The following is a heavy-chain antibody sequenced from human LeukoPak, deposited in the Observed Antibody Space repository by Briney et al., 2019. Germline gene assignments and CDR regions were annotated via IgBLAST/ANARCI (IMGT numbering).Heavy chain of an antibody. D-gene: IGHD3-22*01. CDR2: ISGSGGST. CDR1: GFTFSSYA. V-gene: IGHV3-23*01. Sequence: QPGGSLRLSCAASGFTFSSYAMSWVRQASGKGLEWVSAISGSGGSTYYADSVKGRFTISRDNSKNTLYLQMNSLRAEDTAVYYCAKTYYYDSLLDYWGQGTLVTVSS. J-gene: IGHJ4*02. CDR3: AKTYYYDSLLDY.